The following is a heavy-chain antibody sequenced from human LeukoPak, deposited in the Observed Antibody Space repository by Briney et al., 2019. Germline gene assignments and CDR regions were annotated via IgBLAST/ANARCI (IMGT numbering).Heavy chain of an antibody. CDR3: ATEPALGRDAFDI. CDR1: GGTFSSYA. Sequence: ASVKVSCKASGGTFSSYAISWVRQAPGQGLEWMGGFDPEDGETIYAQKFQGRVTMTEDTSTDTAYMELSSLRSEDTAVYYCATEPALGRDAFDIWGQGTMVTVSS. V-gene: IGHV1-24*01. J-gene: IGHJ3*02. CDR2: FDPEDGET. D-gene: IGHD6-6*01.